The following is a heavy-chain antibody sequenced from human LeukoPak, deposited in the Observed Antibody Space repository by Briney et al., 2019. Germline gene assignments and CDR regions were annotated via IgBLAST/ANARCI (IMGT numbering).Heavy chain of an antibody. CDR3: ATDQRYAFDY. J-gene: IGHJ4*02. D-gene: IGHD3-9*01. Sequence: GGSLRLSCATSGFSFTDYPMNWVRQAPAKGLECISNIRTTAEGAKYAYYADSVKGRVTISRDDGKNTLYLHMNSLRDDDTAVYYCATDQRYAFDYWGQGILVTVSS. V-gene: IGHV3-48*02. CDR2: IRTTAEGAKYA. CDR1: GFSFTDYP.